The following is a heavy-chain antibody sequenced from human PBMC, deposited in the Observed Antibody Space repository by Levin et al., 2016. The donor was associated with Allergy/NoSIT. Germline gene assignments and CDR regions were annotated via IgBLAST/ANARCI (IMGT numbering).Heavy chain of an antibody. V-gene: IGHV1-24*01. CDR3: ATFPLSRSGSYYDYYWYFDL. Sequence: ASVKVSCKVSGYTLTELSMHWVRQAPGKGLEWMGGFDPEDGETIYAQKFQGRVTMTEDTSTDTAYMELSSLRSEDTAVYYCATFPLSRSGSYYDYYWYFDLWGRGTLVTVSS. CDR2: FDPEDGET. D-gene: IGHD1-26*01. J-gene: IGHJ2*01. CDR1: GYTLTELS.